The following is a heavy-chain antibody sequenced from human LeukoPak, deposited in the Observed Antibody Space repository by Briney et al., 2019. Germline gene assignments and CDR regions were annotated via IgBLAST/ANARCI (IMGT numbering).Heavy chain of an antibody. CDR2: IKSDGSST. V-gene: IGHV3-74*01. Sequence: GSLRLSCAASGFPFNNYWMHWVRPAPGKGPVWVSRIKSDGSSTRFADSVQGRFTISRDNGKNTLYLQMNSLRAEGTAVYYCARGGDSSNWYPGYFDYWGQGALVTVSS. CDR1: GFPFNNYW. J-gene: IGHJ4*02. D-gene: IGHD6-13*01. CDR3: ARGGDSSNWYPGYFDY.